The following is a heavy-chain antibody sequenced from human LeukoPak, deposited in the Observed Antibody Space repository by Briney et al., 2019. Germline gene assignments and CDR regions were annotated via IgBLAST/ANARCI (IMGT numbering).Heavy chain of an antibody. CDR3: ARGGSYDAFDI. CDR2: IYSGGST. J-gene: IGHJ3*02. D-gene: IGHD1-26*01. V-gene: IGHV3-66*01. Sequence: GGSLRLSCAASGFTVSSNHMSWVRQAPGKDLEWVSVIYSGGSTYYADLVKGRFTISRDNSKNMLYLQINSLRAEDTAVYYCARGGSYDAFDIWGQGTMLTVSS. CDR1: GFTVSSNH.